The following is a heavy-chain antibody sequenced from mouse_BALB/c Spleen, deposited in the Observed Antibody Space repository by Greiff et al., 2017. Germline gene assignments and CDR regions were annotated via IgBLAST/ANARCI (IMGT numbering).Heavy chain of an antibody. CDR3: ARVGSSYGGYYFDY. CDR1: GYTFTSYW. Sequence: QVQLQQPGAELVKPGAPVKLSCKASGYTFTSYWMNWVKQRPGRGLEWIGRIDPSDSETHYNQKFKDKATLTVDKSSSTAYIQLSSLTSEDSAVYYCARVGSSYGGYYFDYWGQGTTLTVSS. CDR2: IDPSDSET. V-gene: IGHV1-69*02. J-gene: IGHJ2*01. D-gene: IGHD1-1*01.